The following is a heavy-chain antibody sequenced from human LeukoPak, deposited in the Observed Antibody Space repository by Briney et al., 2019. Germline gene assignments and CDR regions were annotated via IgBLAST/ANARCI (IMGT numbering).Heavy chain of an antibody. CDR1: GGSFSGYY. D-gene: IGHD2-15*01. CDR2: INHSGST. CDR3: ARGLFLRVAAIGY. J-gene: IGHJ4*02. Sequence: SETLSLTCAVYGGSFSGYYWSWIRQPPGKGLEWIGEINHSGSTNYNPSLKSRVTISVDTSKNQFSLKLSSVTAADTAMYYCARGLFLRVAAIGYWGQGTLVTVSS. V-gene: IGHV4-34*01.